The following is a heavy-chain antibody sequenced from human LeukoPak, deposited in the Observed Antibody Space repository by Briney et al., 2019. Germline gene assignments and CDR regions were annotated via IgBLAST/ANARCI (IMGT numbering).Heavy chain of an antibody. J-gene: IGHJ4*02. D-gene: IGHD4-23*01. CDR1: GGTFSSYA. V-gene: IGHV1-69*06. CDR3: ASSTTVVTMGDY. CDR2: IIPIFGTA. Sequence: SVKVSCKASGGTFSSYAISWVRQAPGQGLEWMGGIIPIFGTANYAQKFQGRVTITADKSTSTAYMGLSSLRSEDTAVYYCASSTTVVTMGDYWGQGTLVTVSS.